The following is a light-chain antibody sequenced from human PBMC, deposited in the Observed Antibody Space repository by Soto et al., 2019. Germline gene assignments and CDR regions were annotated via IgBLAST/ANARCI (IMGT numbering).Light chain of an antibody. Sequence: QSVLTQPASVSGSPGQSITISCTGTSSNVGSYKLVSWYQQHPGKAPKLMIFEVNKRPSGVSNRFSGSKSGNTASLTISGLKVEEEADHSCCSSGGSPTYVFGTGTKVTV. CDR3: CSSGGSPTYV. CDR1: SSNVGSYKL. J-gene: IGLJ1*01. CDR2: EVN. V-gene: IGLV2-23*02.